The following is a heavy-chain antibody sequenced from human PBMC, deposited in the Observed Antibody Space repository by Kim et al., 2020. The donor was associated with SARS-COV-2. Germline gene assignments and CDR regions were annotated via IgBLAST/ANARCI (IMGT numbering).Heavy chain of an antibody. Sequence: GGSLRLSCAASGFTFSYSAIHWVRQAPGKGLEWVTVISYDGFSQNYVDSVKGRFTISRDNSKKMVYLQMNSLRADDTAVYYCARGGLGGYSSGRRAFDIWGQGTMVTVSS. CDR1: GFTFSYSA. CDR3: ARGGLGGYSSGRRAFDI. CDR2: ISYDGFSQ. D-gene: IGHD6-19*01. J-gene: IGHJ3*02. V-gene: IGHV3-30-3*01.